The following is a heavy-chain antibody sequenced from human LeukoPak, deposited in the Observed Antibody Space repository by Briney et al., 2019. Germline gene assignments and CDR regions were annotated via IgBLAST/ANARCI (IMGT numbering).Heavy chain of an antibody. Sequence: ASVKVSCKASGYTFTGYYMHRVRQAPGQGLEWMGWINPNSGGTNYAQKFQGRVTMTRDTSISTAYMELSRLRSDDTAVYYCARDQLKIGYCSSTSCSPFDPWGQGTLVTVSS. CDR1: GYTFTGYY. CDR2: INPNSGGT. J-gene: IGHJ5*02. CDR3: ARDQLKIGYCSSTSCSPFDP. D-gene: IGHD2-2*01. V-gene: IGHV1-2*02.